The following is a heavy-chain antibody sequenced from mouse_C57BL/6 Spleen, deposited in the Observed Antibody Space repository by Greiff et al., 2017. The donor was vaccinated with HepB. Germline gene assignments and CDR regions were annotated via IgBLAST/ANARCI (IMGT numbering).Heavy chain of an antibody. CDR2: INPSSGYT. J-gene: IGHJ4*01. V-gene: IGHV1-4*01. D-gene: IGHD2-1*01. Sequence: VQLQQSGAELARPGASVKMSCKASGYTFTSYTMHWVKQRPGQGLEWIGYINPSSGYTKYNQKFKDKATLTADKSSSTAYMQLSSLTSEDSAVYYCARWDEHLFLLYPYAMDYFGPFTSVTFSS. CDR3: ARWDEHLFLLYPYAMDY. CDR1: GYTFTSYT.